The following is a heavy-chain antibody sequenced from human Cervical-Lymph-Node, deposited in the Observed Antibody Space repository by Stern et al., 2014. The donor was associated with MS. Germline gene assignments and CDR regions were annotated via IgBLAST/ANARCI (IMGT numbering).Heavy chain of an antibody. CDR2: ARHDGSTA. V-gene: IGHV3-33*01. Sequence: VQLVQSGGGVVQPGTSLRLSCAASGFTFSGYGMNWVRQAPGKGLEWVAPARHDGSTAYYTHSGKGRFHISRDHSKNHPSLHMNSLTAEDTAVYYCARGHIPYAYNFLFDYWGQGTLVTVSS. CDR3: ARGHIPYAYNFLFDY. J-gene: IGHJ4*02. D-gene: IGHD5-24*01. CDR1: GFTFSGYG.